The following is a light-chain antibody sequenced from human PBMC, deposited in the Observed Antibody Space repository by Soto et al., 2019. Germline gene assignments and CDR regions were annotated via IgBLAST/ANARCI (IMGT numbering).Light chain of an antibody. J-gene: IGLJ1*01. CDR3: ETWDSNTHV. CDR2: LEGSGSY. CDR1: SGHSSYI. Sequence: VLTQSSSASASLGSSVKLTCTLSSGHSSYIIAWHQQQPGKAPRYLMKLEGSGSYNKGSGVPDRFSGSSSGADRYLTISNLQFEDEADYYCETWDSNTHVFGTGTKLTVL. V-gene: IGLV4-60*02.